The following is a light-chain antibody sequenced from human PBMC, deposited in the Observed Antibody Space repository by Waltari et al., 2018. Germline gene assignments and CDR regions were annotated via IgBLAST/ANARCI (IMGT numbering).Light chain of an antibody. CDR1: SFNLRPNH. CDR2: KSY. CDR3: ATWDDSLSAWV. V-gene: IGLV1-47*01. J-gene: IGLJ3*02. Sequence: QSVLTQPPSASGTPGPRVTIPCSGCSFNLRPNHVPWYLQVPGTAPNLLIYKSYQRPSGVPDRFSGSRSGTTESLTISGLRSEDEADYYCATWDDSLSAWVFGGGTKLTVL.